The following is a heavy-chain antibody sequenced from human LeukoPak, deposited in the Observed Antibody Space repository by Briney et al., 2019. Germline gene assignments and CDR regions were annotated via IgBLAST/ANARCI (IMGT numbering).Heavy chain of an antibody. J-gene: IGHJ4*02. Sequence: SETLSLTCTVSGGSISSSSYYRGWIRQPPGKGLEWIGSIYYSGSTYYNPSLKSRVTISVDTSKNQFSLKLSSVTAADTAVYYCARHLSSIAARDAYYFDYWGQGTLVTVSS. CDR3: ARHLSSIAARDAYYFDY. CDR2: IYYSGST. V-gene: IGHV4-39*01. D-gene: IGHD6-6*01. CDR1: GGSISSSSYY.